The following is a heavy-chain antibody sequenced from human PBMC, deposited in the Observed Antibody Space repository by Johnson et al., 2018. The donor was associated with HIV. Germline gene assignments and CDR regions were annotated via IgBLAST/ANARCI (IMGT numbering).Heavy chain of an antibody. V-gene: IGHV3-30*19. D-gene: IGHD3-10*01. Sequence: QVQLVESGGGVVQPGGSLRLSCAASGFTFSSYGMHWVRQAPGKGLEWVAFISFDGTSKYYADSVKGRFTISRDNSKNTLYLQMNSLRADDTAVYYCARGGASITEAFDIWGQGTMVTVSS. CDR2: ISFDGTSK. CDR3: ARGGASITEAFDI. CDR1: GFTFSSYG. J-gene: IGHJ3*02.